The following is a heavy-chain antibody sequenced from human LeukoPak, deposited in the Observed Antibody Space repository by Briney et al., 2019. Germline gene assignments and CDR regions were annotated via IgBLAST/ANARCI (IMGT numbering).Heavy chain of an antibody. CDR2: ISAYNGNT. V-gene: IGHV1-18*01. CDR1: GYTFTSYG. CDR3: ARLIAVAGTLDY. D-gene: IGHD6-19*01. J-gene: IGHJ4*02. Sequence: ASVKVSCKASGYTFTSYGISWVRQAPGQGLEWMGWISAYNGNTDYAQKLQGRVTMTTDTSTSTAYMELRSLRSDDTAVYYCARLIAVAGTLDYWGQGTLVTVSS.